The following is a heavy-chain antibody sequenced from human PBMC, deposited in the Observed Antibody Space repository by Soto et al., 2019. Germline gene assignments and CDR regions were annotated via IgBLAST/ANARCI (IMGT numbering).Heavy chain of an antibody. CDR1: GFTFSNHA. CDR3: ARDAIAMVRGTNNWFDP. Sequence: EVQLLESGGGLVQPGGSLRLSCAASGFTFSNHAMSWVRQAPGKGLEWVSAISGNGISTYYADSVRGLFTISRDNSKNTLYLQMKRLSADDTAVYYCARDAIAMVRGTNNWFDPWGQGTLVTGST. D-gene: IGHD3-10*01. CDR2: ISGNGIST. J-gene: IGHJ5*02. V-gene: IGHV3-23*01.